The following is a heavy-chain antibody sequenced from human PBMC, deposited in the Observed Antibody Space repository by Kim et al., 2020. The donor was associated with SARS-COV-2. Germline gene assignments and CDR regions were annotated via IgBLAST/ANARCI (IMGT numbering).Heavy chain of an antibody. V-gene: IGHV3-9*01. D-gene: IGHD3-9*01. CDR1: GFTFDDYA. Sequence: GGSLRLSCAASGFTFDDYAMHWVRQAPGKGLEWVSGISWNSGSIGYADSVKGRFTISRDNAKNSLYLQMNSLRAEDTALYYCAKGYDILTGFDYWGQGTLVTVSS. CDR2: ISWNSGSI. J-gene: IGHJ4*02. CDR3: AKGYDILTGFDY.